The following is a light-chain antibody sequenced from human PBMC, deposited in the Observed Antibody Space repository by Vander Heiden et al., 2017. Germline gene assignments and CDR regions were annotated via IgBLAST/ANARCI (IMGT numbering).Light chain of an antibody. CDR1: QSVLYSSNNKNY. V-gene: IGKV4-1*01. CDR2: WAS. CDR3: QQDYTTLWT. J-gene: IGKJ1*01. Sequence: DIVMTQSPDSLAVSLGERATINCKSSQSVLYSSNNKNYLAWYQQKPGQPPKLLIHWASTRESGVPDRFSGSGSGTDFTLTISSLQAEDVAVYYCQQDYTTLWTFGQGTKVEIK.